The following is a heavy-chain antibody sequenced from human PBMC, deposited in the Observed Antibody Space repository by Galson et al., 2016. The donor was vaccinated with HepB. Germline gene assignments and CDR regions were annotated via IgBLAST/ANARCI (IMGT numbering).Heavy chain of an antibody. V-gene: IGHV3-13*01. D-gene: IGHD3-22*01. Sequence: SLRLSCAASGFTFSAYDLHWVRQATGQGLEWVSLIGTAGNTYYAGSVTGRFTISRDNAENSLYLQMNSLRAGDTAVYYCARVYYDRSIQDHYGMDVWGLGTTVTVSS. CDR3: ARVYYDRSIQDHYGMDV. CDR1: GFTFSAYD. CDR2: IGTAGNT. J-gene: IGHJ6*02.